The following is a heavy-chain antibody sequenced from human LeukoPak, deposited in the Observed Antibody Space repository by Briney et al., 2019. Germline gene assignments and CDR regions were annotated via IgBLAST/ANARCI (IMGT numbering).Heavy chain of an antibody. CDR1: GFTFGGFA. D-gene: IGHD6-19*01. CDR2: VTGGGTT. V-gene: IGHV3-43*02. CDR3: AKDTGSGWDFDS. J-gene: IGHJ4*02. Sequence: PGGSLRLSCAASGFTFGGFAMHWVRQAPVRGLEWVSLVTGGGTTHYADSVRGRFTISRDNSKNSLYLQMNTLRTEDTAFYYCAKDTGSGWDFDSWGQGTLVTVSS.